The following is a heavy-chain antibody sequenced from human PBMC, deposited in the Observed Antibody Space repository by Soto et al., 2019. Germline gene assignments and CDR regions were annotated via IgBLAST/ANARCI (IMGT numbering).Heavy chain of an antibody. J-gene: IGHJ5*02. CDR3: ARHGNWNSGVDWFDP. V-gene: IGHV4-39*01. Sequence: PSETLSLTCTVSGGSISSSSYYWGWIRQPPGKGLEWIGNIHYSGSTYSNPSLKSRVTISVDTSKNQFSLKLSSVTAADTAVYYCARHGNWNSGVDWFDPWGQGTLVTVSS. D-gene: IGHD1-7*01. CDR2: IHYSGST. CDR1: GGSISSSSYY.